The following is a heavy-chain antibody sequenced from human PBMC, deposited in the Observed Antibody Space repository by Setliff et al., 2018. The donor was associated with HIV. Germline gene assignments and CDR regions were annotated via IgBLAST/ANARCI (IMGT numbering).Heavy chain of an antibody. CDR1: GFTFSSYG. CDR3: ARGVPGICSGGTCYLEY. J-gene: IGHJ4*02. CDR2: LRHDGINE. D-gene: IGHD2-15*01. Sequence: LSLSCAASGFTFSSYGMHWVRQAPGKGLEWVTFLRHDGINEDYRDSVKGRFSVSRDNSKNTVFLQMNSLRVEDTALYYCARGVPGICSGGTCYLEYWGQGAQVTVSS. V-gene: IGHV3-30*02.